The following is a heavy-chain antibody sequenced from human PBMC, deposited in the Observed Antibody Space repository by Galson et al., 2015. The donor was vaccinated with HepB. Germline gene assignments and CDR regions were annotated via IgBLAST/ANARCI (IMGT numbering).Heavy chain of an antibody. J-gene: IGHJ4*02. V-gene: IGHV3-66*02. D-gene: IGHD3-10*01. CDR2: IYSGGST. CDR3: ARDWEVRGVIIDY. Sequence: SLRLSCAASGFTVSSNYMSWVRQAPGKGLEWVSVIYSGGSTYYADSVKGRFTISRDNSKNTLYLQMNSLRAEDTAVYYCARDWEVRGVIIDYWGQGTLVTVSS. CDR1: GFTVSSNY.